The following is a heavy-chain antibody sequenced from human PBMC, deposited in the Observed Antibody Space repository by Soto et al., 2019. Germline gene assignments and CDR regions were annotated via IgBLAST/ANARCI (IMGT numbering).Heavy chain of an antibody. CDR3: TTDPRYCTNGVCYTFGVFY. D-gene: IGHD2-8*01. Sequence: GGSLRLSCAASGFTFSNAWMSWVRQAPGKGLEWVGRIKSKTDGGTTDYAAPVKGRFTISRDDSKNTLYLQMNSLKTEDTAVYYCTTDPRYCTNGVCYTFGVFYWGQGTLVTVSS. J-gene: IGHJ4*02. CDR1: GFTFSNAW. CDR2: IKSKTDGGTT. V-gene: IGHV3-15*01.